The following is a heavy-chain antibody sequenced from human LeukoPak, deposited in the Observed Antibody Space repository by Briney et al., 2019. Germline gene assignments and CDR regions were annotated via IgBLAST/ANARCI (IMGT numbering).Heavy chain of an antibody. CDR2: ISAYNGNT. CDR1: GYTFTSYG. V-gene: IGHV1-18*01. CDR3: ASEYSSGWYRNGNHAFDI. D-gene: IGHD6-19*01. Sequence: GASVKVSCKASGYTFTSYGISWVRQAPGQGLEWMEWISAYNGNTNYAQKLQGRVTMTTDTSTSTAYMELRSLRSDDTAVYYCASEYSSGWYRNGNHAFDIWGQGTMVTVSS. J-gene: IGHJ3*02.